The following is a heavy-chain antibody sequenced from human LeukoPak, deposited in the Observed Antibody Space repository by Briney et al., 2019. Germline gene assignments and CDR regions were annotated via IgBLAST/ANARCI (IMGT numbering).Heavy chain of an antibody. Sequence: PGGSLRLSCAASGFTFSSFPMQWVRQVPGKGLEYVSAISSTGETSYYANSVKDRFTISRDNSKNTLHLQMGSLRAEDMAVYYCARVMSGSGSKYFDYWGQGTQVTVSS. V-gene: IGHV3-64*01. J-gene: IGHJ4*02. CDR1: GFTFSSFP. D-gene: IGHD3-10*01. CDR3: ARVMSGSGSKYFDY. CDR2: ISSTGETS.